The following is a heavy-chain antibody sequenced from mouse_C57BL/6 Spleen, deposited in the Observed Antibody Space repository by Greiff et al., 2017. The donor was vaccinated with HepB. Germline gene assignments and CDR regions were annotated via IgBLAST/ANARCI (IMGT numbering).Heavy chain of an antibody. D-gene: IGHD3-2*02. J-gene: IGHJ2*01. V-gene: IGHV1-4*01. CDR2: INPSSGYT. Sequence: VQLQQSGAELARPGASVKMSCKASGYTFTSYTMHWVKQRPGQGLEWIGYINPSSGYTKYNQKFKDKATLTADKSSSTAYMQLSSLTSEDSAVYYWASGQPSPYYLDYWAQGTTLTVSS. CDR1: GYTFTSYT. CDR3: ASGQPSPYYLDY.